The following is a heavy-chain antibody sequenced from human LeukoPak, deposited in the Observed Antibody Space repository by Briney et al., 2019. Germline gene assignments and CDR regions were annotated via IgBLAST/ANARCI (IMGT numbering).Heavy chain of an antibody. CDR1: GYTFTSYD. CDR3: ARGGFGSGSYSDY. CDR2: MNPNSGDT. D-gene: IGHD3-10*01. J-gene: IGHJ4*02. V-gene: IGHV1-8*01. Sequence: ASVKVSCKASGYTFTSYDINWVRQATGQGLEWMGWMNPNSGDTGYVQKFQGRVTMTRDTSISTAYMELSSLRSKDTAVYYCARGGFGSGSYSDYWGQGTLVTVSS.